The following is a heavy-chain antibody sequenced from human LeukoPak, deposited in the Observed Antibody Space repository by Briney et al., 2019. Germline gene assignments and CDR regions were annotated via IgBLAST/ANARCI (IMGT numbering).Heavy chain of an antibody. CDR1: GYTFTSYA. D-gene: IGHD3-22*01. Sequence: ASVKVSCKASGYTFTSYAMHWVRQAPGQRLEWMGWINAGNGNTKYSQKFQGRVTITRDTSASTAYMELSSLRSEDTAVYYCARGKYYYDSSGYFGQHWGQGTLVTVSS. CDR3: ARGKYYYDSSGYFGQH. V-gene: IGHV1-3*01. CDR2: INAGNGNT. J-gene: IGHJ4*02.